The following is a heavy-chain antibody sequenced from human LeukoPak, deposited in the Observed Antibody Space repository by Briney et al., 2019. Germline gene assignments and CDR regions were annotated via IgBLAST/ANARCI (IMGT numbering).Heavy chain of an antibody. Sequence: TGASVRVSCKASGYTFTYRYLHWVRQAPGQALEWMGWITHFNGNTNYAQKFQDRVTITRDRSMSTAYMELSSLSSEDTAMYYCASISSRIAAAGQGAFDIWGQGTMVTVSS. V-gene: IGHV1-45*02. CDR2: ITHFNGNT. D-gene: IGHD6-13*01. CDR1: GYTFTYRY. CDR3: ASISSRIAAAGQGAFDI. J-gene: IGHJ3*02.